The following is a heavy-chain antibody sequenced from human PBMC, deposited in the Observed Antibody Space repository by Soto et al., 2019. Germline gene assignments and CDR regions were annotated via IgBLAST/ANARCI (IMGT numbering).Heavy chain of an antibody. Sequence: GESLKISCKGSGDTFTSHWIAWVRQMPGKGLELMGLIYPADSDTRYSPSFEGQVTISVDKSISTAYLQWSSLKASDTAVYYCVRPQAKELGTIRGAFDIWGQGTKVTVSS. J-gene: IGHJ3*02. D-gene: IGHD3-10*01. CDR3: VRPQAKELGTIRGAFDI. CDR1: GDTFTSHW. CDR2: IYPADSDT. V-gene: IGHV5-51*01.